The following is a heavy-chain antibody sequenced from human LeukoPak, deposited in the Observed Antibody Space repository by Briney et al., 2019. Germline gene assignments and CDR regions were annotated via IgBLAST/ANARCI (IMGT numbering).Heavy chain of an antibody. Sequence: GGSLRLSCAASGFTFSTYAMSWVRQAPGKGLEWVSVVSGTGGRTYYADSVKGRFTISRDNAKNSLYLQMNSLRAEDTAGYYCARDKEYSSSLPDYWGQGPRATVSS. V-gene: IGHV3-23*01. D-gene: IGHD6-13*01. J-gene: IGHJ4*02. CDR1: GFTFSTYA. CDR3: ARDKEYSSSLPDY. CDR2: VSGTGGRT.